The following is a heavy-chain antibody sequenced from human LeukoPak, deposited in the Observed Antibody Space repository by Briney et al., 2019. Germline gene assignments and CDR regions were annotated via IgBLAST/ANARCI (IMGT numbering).Heavy chain of an antibody. CDR3: ASGGDSGYEYLQH. Sequence: HPGGSLRLSCAASGFTFRSYGMHWVRQAPGKGLEWVAVIWYDGSQKYYADSVKGRFTISRDNSKNTLYLQMNSLRVEDTALYYCASGGDSGYEYLQHWGQGTLVTVSS. J-gene: IGHJ1*01. V-gene: IGHV3-33*01. D-gene: IGHD4-23*01. CDR2: IWYDGSQK. CDR1: GFTFRSYG.